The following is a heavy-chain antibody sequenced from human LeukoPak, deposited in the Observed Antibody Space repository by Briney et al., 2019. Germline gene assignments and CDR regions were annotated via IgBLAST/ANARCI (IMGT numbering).Heavy chain of an antibody. Sequence: PGGSLRLSCAASGFTYSSCAMSWVRQAPGKGLEWVANIKQDGSEKYYADSVKGRFTISRDNAKNSLYLQMNSLRAEDTAVYYCAKGDPRYCSSTSCYYFDYWGQGTLVTVSS. J-gene: IGHJ4*02. V-gene: IGHV3-7*03. CDR3: AKGDPRYCSSTSCYYFDY. D-gene: IGHD2-2*01. CDR2: IKQDGSEK. CDR1: GFTYSSCA.